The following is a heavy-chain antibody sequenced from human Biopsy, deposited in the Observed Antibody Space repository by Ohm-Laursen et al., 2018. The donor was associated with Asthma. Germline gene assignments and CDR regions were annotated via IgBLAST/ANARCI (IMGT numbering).Heavy chain of an antibody. CDR3: VRSGTKWELYDAFDT. V-gene: IGHV3-21*01. Sequence: SLRLSCAASGFAFRDFNINWVRQAPGKGLQWIASINSAGSYIYYADSVKGRFTISRDNAKNSLFLQMNNLRAEDTAVYYCVRSGTKWELYDAFDTWGQGTMVTVSS. CDR2: INSAGSYI. D-gene: IGHD1/OR15-1a*01. CDR1: GFAFRDFN. J-gene: IGHJ3*02.